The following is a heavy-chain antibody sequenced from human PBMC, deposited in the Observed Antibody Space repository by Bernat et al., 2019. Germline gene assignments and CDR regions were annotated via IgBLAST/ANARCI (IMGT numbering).Heavy chain of an antibody. V-gene: IGHV3-33*01. D-gene: IGHD3-10*01. Sequence: QVQLVESGGGVVQPGRSLRLSCAASGFTFSSYGMHWVRQAPGKGLEWVAVIWYDGSNKYYADSVKGRFNISRDNSKNTLYLQMNSLRAEDTAVYYCARAEKGLRMVRGVSSSDYWGQGTLVTVSS. CDR2: IWYDGSNK. CDR3: ARAEKGLRMVRGVSSSDY. J-gene: IGHJ4*02. CDR1: GFTFSSYG.